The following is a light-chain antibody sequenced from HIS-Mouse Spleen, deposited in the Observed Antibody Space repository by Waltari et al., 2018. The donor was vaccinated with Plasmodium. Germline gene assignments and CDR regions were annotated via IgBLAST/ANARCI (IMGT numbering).Light chain of an antibody. J-gene: IGLJ1*01. CDR1: SSDVVGYNT. CDR2: DVS. V-gene: IGLV2-11*01. CDR3: CSYAGSYTFV. Sequence: QSALTQPRSVSGSPGQSVTISCTGTSSDVVGYNTVSWYQQHPGKPPKLMIYDVSKRPSGVPDRFSGSKSGNTASLTISGLQAEDEADYYCCSYAGSYTFVFGTGTKVTVL.